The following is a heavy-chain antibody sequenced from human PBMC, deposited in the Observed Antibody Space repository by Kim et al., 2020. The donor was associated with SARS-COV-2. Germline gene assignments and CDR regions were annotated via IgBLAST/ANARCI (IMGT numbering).Heavy chain of an antibody. V-gene: IGHV3-11*01. J-gene: IGHJ6*02. D-gene: IGHD3-10*01. CDR1: GFTFSDCY. CDR2: ISGSTSHI. CDR3: ARTAAKGPRHYYYGMDV. Sequence: GGSLRLSCTASGFTFSDCYMSWFRLGPGGGLQWLSYISGSTSHIYYADSVKGRFTVSRDNGKKSLYLQMNGLRADDTGVYFCARTAAKGPRHYYYGMDVWGQGTTVTVAS.